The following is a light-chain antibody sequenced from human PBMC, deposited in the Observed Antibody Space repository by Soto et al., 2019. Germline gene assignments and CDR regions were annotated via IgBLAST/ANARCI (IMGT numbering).Light chain of an antibody. CDR2: DDN. CDR1: KIGGKS. CDR3: QVWDSSSDHVV. Sequence: SYELTQPPSVSVAPGQTARITCGGDKIGGKSVHWYQQKPGQAPVLVVYDDNDRPSGIPERFSGSNSGNTATLTISRVEAGDEADYYCQVWDSSSDHVVFAGRPKLTVL. J-gene: IGLJ2*01. V-gene: IGLV3-21*02.